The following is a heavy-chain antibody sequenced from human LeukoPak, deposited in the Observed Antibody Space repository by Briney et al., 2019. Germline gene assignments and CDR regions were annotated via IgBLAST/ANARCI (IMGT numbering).Heavy chain of an antibody. CDR2: IYYSGST. CDR1: GGSISSYY. V-gene: IGHV4-59*01. J-gene: IGHJ6*03. Sequence: SETLSLTXTVSGGSISSYYWSWIRQPPGKGLEWIGYIYYSGSTNYNPSLKSRVTISVDTSKNQFSLELSSVTAADTAVYYCARSYSNDYYYYMDVWGKGTTVTVSS. CDR3: ARSYSNDYYYYMDV. D-gene: IGHD4-11*01.